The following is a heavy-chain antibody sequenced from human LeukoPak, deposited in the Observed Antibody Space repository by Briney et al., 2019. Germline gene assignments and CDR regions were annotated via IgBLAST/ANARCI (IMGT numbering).Heavy chain of an antibody. CDR3: ARDGSSGWYSEN. J-gene: IGHJ4*02. V-gene: IGHV3-30*03. D-gene: IGHD3-22*01. Sequence: PGRSLRLSCAASGFTFSSYGMHWVRQAPGKGLEWVAVISYDGSNKYYADSVKGRFTISRDNSKNTLYLQMNSLRAEDTAFYYCARDGSSGWYSENWGQGTLVTVSS. CDR1: GFTFSSYG. CDR2: ISYDGSNK.